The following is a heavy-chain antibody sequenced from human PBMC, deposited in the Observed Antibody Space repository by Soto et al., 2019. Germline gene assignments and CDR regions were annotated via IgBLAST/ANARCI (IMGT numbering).Heavy chain of an antibody. J-gene: IGHJ5*02. CDR2: IYYSGST. Sequence: SETLSLTCTVSGGSISSYYWSWIRKPPGKGLERIGYIYYSGSTNYNPSLKSRVTISVDPSKNQFSLKLSSVTAGDTAVYYCACGGYDILTGQHNGFDPWGQGTLVTVSS. CDR1: GGSISSYY. D-gene: IGHD3-9*01. V-gene: IGHV4-59*01. CDR3: ACGGYDILTGQHNGFDP.